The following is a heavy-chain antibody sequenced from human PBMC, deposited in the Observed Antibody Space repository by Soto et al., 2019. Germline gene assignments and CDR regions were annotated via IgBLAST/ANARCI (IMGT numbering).Heavy chain of an antibody. CDR3: ARDRAYSRFDY. V-gene: IGHV3-7*03. J-gene: IGHJ4*02. CDR1: GFSFSSAW. D-gene: IGHD4-4*01. Sequence: EVQLVESGGGLVQPGGSLRLSCAVSGFSFSSAWMTWIRQAPGKGLERVAIMNEDGSERYYVDSVKGRFTISRDNAKNALLLQMNSLRVEATAVYFCARDRAYSRFDYWGQGSLVTVSS. CDR2: MNEDGSER.